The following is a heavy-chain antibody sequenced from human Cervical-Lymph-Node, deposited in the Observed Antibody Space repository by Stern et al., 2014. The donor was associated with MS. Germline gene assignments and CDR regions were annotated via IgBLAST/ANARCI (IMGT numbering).Heavy chain of an antibody. Sequence: QVQLVQSGAEVKKPGSSVRVSCRASGGALSTSHFNWVRQAPGQGLEWMGRVIPSLATASYAPKFQDRVPITALATTTYMELSSLTSDDTAVYYCARGSCGSPSCYATYGLDVWGQGTTVTVSS. D-gene: IGHD2-2*01. CDR3: ARGSCGSPSCYATYGLDV. J-gene: IGHJ6*02. V-gene: IGHV1-69*11. CDR1: GGALSTSH. CDR2: VIPSLATA.